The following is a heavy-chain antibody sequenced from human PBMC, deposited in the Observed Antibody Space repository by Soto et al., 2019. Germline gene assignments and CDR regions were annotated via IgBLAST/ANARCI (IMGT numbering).Heavy chain of an antibody. Sequence: ASVKVSCKASGYTFTSYYMHWVRQAPGQGLEWMGIINPSGGSTSYAQKFQGRVTMTRDTSTSTVYTELTSLRPGDTAVYYCARAGGEFWSPAAAFAIWGQGTMVTVSS. CDR3: ARAGGEFWSPAAAFAI. CDR1: GYTFTSYY. CDR2: INPSGGST. J-gene: IGHJ3*02. V-gene: IGHV1-46*01. D-gene: IGHD3-10*01.